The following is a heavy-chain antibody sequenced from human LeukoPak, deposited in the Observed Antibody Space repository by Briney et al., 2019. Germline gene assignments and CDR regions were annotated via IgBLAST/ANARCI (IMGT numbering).Heavy chain of an antibody. V-gene: IGHV3-33*06. Sequence: PGRSLRLSCAASGFTFSSYGVHWARQAPGKGLEWVAVIWYDGSNKYYADSVKGRFTISRDNSKNTLYLQMNSLRAEDTAVYYCAKEASYYYDSSGYYPTWFDPWGQGTLVTVSS. J-gene: IGHJ5*02. CDR2: IWYDGSNK. CDR3: AKEASYYYDSSGYYPTWFDP. D-gene: IGHD3-22*01. CDR1: GFTFSSYG.